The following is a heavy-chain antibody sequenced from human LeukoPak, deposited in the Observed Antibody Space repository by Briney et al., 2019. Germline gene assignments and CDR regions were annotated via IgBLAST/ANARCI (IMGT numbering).Heavy chain of an antibody. CDR1: GGSISSGDYY. CDR3: AGGSCSSTSCAFDY. Sequence: SETLSLTCTVSGGSISSGDYYWSWIRQPPGKGLEWIGYIYYSGSTYYNPSLKSRVTISVDTSKNQFSLKLSSVTAADTAVYYCAGGSCSSTSCAFDYWGQGTLVTVSS. V-gene: IGHV4-30-4*08. J-gene: IGHJ4*02. CDR2: IYYSGST. D-gene: IGHD2-2*01.